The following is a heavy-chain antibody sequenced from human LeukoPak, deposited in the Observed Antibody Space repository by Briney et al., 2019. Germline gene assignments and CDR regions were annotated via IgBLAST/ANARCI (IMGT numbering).Heavy chain of an antibody. V-gene: IGHV3-53*01. Sequence: GGSLRLSCAASGFSVSNNYMNWSARLQGRGWSGSQLMGRFTISRDSSKSTLYLQMNSLRAEDTAVYYCAKDLYSSSSVQVTDYWGQGTLVTVSS. CDR1: GFSVSNNY. CDR3: AKDLYSSSSVQVTDY. D-gene: IGHD6-6*01. J-gene: IGHJ4*02.